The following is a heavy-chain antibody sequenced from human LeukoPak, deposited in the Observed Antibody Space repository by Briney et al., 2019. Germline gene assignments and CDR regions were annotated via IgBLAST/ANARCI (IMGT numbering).Heavy chain of an antibody. V-gene: IGHV4-39*07. Sequence: SETLSLTCTVSGGSISSSSYYWGWIRQPPGKGLEWIGSIYYSGSTYYSPSLKSRVTISVDTSKNQFSLKLSSVTAADTAVYYCARTYCSGGSCYDGGFDYWGQGTLVTVSS. D-gene: IGHD2-15*01. J-gene: IGHJ4*02. CDR3: ARTYCSGGSCYDGGFDY. CDR1: GGSISSSSYY. CDR2: IYYSGST.